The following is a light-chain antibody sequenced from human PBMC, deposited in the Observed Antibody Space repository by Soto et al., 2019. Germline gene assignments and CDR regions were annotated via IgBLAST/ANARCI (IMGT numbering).Light chain of an antibody. Sequence: QSVLTQPASVSGSPGQSITISCTGTSSDVGSYSLVSWYQQHPGKAPKLMISEVSKRPSGVSNRFSGSKSGNTASLAISGLQAEDEADYYCCTYAGSSTFVFGGGTKLTVL. CDR2: EVS. J-gene: IGLJ2*01. CDR3: CTYAGSSTFV. CDR1: SSDVGSYSL. V-gene: IGLV2-23*02.